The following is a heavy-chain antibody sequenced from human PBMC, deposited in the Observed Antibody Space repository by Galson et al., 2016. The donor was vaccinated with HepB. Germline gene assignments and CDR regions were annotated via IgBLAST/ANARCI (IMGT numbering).Heavy chain of an antibody. Sequence: SLRLSCAASGFTFSDAWMNWVRQAPGKGLEWVGRIKRKTDGGTTDYAAPVEGRFTISRDDSKNTLYLHMNNLKNEDTAVYYFTPYYGNILTAYRWFDPWGQGTLVTVSS. D-gene: IGHD3-9*01. CDR1: GFTFSDAW. CDR3: TPYYGNILTAYRWFDP. CDR2: IKRKTDGGTT. V-gene: IGHV3-15*01. J-gene: IGHJ5*02.